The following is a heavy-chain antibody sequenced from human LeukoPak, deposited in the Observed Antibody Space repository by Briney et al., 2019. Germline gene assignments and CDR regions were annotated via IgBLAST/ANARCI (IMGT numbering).Heavy chain of an antibody. CDR2: IYYSGST. CDR3: ARGRPYSGGYHLDY. J-gene: IGHJ4*02. CDR1: GDSTSSDRYY. V-gene: IGHV4-39*01. Sequence: SETLSLTCTVSGDSTSSDRYYGGWIRQPPGKGLEWIGNIYYSGSTYYNPSLKSRVTMSVDTSKNQFFLKLNSVTAADTAVYYCARGRPYSGGYHLDYWGQGTLVTVSA. D-gene: IGHD1-26*01.